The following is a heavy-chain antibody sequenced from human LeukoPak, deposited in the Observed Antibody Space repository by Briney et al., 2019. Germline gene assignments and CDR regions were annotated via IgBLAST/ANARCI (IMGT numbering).Heavy chain of an antibody. V-gene: IGHV3-48*03. D-gene: IGHD2/OR15-2a*01. Sequence: GGSLRLSRAASGFTFSEFEMNWVRQAPGKGLEWVSDISSGGTTIFYADSVKDRFTISRDNARNSLYLQMNSLRDEDTAMYYCTRGLVLWGQGALVTVSS. CDR1: GFTFSEFE. J-gene: IGHJ4*02. CDR2: ISSGGTTI. CDR3: TRGLVL.